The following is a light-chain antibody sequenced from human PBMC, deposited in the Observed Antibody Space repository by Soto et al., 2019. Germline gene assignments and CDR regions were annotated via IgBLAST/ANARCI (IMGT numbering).Light chain of an antibody. Sequence: DIQMTQSPSSLSASVGDRVTITCRASQSISSYLKWYQQKPGKAPKLLIYAASILQSWVPSRFSGSGSGTDFTLAISSLPPEDFATYYCQQSYSTPGTFGQGTKLEIK. CDR1: QSISSY. CDR2: AAS. CDR3: QQSYSTPGT. J-gene: IGKJ2*01. V-gene: IGKV1-39*01.